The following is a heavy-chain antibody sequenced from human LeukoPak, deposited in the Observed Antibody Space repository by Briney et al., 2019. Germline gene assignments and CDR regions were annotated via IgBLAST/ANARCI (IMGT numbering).Heavy chain of an antibody. Sequence: ASVKVSCKASGYTFNNYGISWVRQAPGQGLEWMGWISGYNGNTNYAQKLQGRVTMTTDTSTSTAYMELRSLTSDDTAVYYCAREAGSCWGLDYWGQGTLVTVSS. V-gene: IGHV1-18*01. CDR3: AREAGSCWGLDY. J-gene: IGHJ4*02. CDR1: GYTFNNYG. CDR2: ISGYNGNT. D-gene: IGHD2-15*01.